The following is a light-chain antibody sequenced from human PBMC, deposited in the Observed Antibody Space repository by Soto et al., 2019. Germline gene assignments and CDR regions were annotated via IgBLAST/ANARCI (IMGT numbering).Light chain of an antibody. CDR3: RQGYNTAWT. CDR1: QGLSTH. Sequence: DIQMTQSPSSLSASVGDTVTITCRASQGLSTHLNWYQQKSGKAPKLLIYAASSLQSGVPSRFSGSGSETGFTRTISSLQPEDVATYSCRQGYNTAWTFGQGTKVEIK. J-gene: IGKJ1*01. CDR2: AAS. V-gene: IGKV1-39*01.